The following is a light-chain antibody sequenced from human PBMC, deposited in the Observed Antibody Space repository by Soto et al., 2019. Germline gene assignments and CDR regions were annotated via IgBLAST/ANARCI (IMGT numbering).Light chain of an antibody. Sequence: QSALTQPASVSGSPGQSITISCTGTSSDVGGYNYVSWYQQHPGKAPKLMIFYVSNRTSGFSNRFSGYMSGNTSSLTISGLQAEDEADYYCSSYTSSSTPYVCGTGTKVT. V-gene: IGLV2-14*01. CDR1: SSDVGGYNY. J-gene: IGLJ1*01. CDR2: YVS. CDR3: SSYTSSSTPYV.